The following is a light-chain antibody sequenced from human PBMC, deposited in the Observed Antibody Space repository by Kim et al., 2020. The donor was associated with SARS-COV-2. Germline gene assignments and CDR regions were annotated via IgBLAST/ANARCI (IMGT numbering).Light chain of an antibody. CDR2: DAS. J-gene: IGKJ2*01. CDR1: LSINSNK. Sequence: ESLLTQSPGILSLSPGERATLSCRASLSINSNKLAWYQQKPGQAPRVLIYDASSRATDIPDRFSGSGSGTDFTLTISRLEPEDVAVFYCQQYDRAPYAFGQGTKLEI. CDR3: QQYDRAPYA. V-gene: IGKV3-20*01.